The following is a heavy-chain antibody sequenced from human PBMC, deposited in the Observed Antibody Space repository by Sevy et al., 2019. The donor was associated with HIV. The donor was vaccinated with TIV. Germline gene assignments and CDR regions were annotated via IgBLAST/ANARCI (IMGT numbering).Heavy chain of an antibody. CDR3: ARDGAGSYYPSYYYYGMDV. CDR2: IYTSGST. CDR1: GGSISSYY. J-gene: IGHJ6*02. V-gene: IGHV4-4*07. Sequence: SETLSLTCTVSGGSISSYYWSWIRQPAGKGLEWIGRIYTSGSTNYNPSLKSRVTISVDTSKNQFSLKLSSVTAADTAVYYCARDGAGSYYPSYYYYGMDVWGQGTTVTVSS. D-gene: IGHD3-10*01.